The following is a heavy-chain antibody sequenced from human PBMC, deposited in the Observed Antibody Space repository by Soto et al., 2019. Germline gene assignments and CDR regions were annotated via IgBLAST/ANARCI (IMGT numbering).Heavy chain of an antibody. CDR2: IIPIFGTA. J-gene: IGHJ6*02. D-gene: IGHD6-13*01. CDR1: GGTFSSYA. CDR3: ARDRYSSSWYDYYYGMDV. V-gene: IGHV1-69*13. Sequence: SVKVSCKASGGTFSSYAISWVREAPGQGLEWMGGIIPIFGTANYAQKFQGRVTITADESTSTAYMELSSLRSEDTAVYYCARDRYSSSWYDYYYGMDVWGQGTTVTVSS.